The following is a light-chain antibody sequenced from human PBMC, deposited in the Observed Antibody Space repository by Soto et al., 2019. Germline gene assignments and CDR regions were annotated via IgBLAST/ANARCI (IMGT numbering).Light chain of an antibody. Sequence: EIVLTDSPATLSLSPGERATLSCRASQSVSSALAWYLQKPGQAPRLLIYDTSTRAAGIPVRFSGSGSGTDFTFTISSLEPEDFAVYYCQQRSNWPAMITFGQGTRLEIK. CDR1: QSVSSA. CDR2: DTS. V-gene: IGKV3-11*01. J-gene: IGKJ5*01. CDR3: QQRSNWPAMIT.